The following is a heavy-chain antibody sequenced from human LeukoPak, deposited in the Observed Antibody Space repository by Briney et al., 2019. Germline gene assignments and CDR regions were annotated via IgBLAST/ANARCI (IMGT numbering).Heavy chain of an antibody. CDR1: GYTFTGYY. CDR2: INPNSGGT. CDR3: ARESIAANWFDP. D-gene: IGHD6-6*01. V-gene: IGHV1-2*02. Sequence: ASVKVSCKASGYTFTGYYMHWVRQAPGQGLEWMGWINPNSGGTNYAQKFQGRVTMTRDTSISTAYMELSRLRSDDTAVYYCARESIAANWFDPWGQGTLVTVSS. J-gene: IGHJ5*02.